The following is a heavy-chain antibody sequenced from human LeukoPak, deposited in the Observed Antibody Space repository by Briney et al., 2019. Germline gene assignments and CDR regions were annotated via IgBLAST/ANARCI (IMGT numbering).Heavy chain of an antibody. Sequence: GGSLRLSCAASGFTFSSYGMHWVRQAPGKGLEWVAVISYDGSNKYYADSVKGRFTISRDNSKNTLYLQMNSLRAEDTAVYYCAKSLDSSSVYLWCWGQGTLVTVSS. J-gene: IGHJ4*02. CDR2: ISYDGSNK. V-gene: IGHV3-30*18. D-gene: IGHD6-6*01. CDR1: GFTFSSYG. CDR3: AKSLDSSSVYLWC.